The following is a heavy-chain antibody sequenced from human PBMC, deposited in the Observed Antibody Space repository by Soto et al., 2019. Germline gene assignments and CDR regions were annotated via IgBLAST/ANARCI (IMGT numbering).Heavy chain of an antibody. CDR2: IYYSGNT. J-gene: IGHJ4*02. CDR1: GDSISSGGYY. Sequence: SETLSLICTVSGDSISSGGYYWSWIRQPPGKGLEWIGCIYYSGNTYYNPSLKRRFSISVDTSKNQFSLQLSSVTVADTAVYYCARGIGLISWGQGTLVTVSS. D-gene: IGHD2-15*01. CDR3: ARGIGLIS. V-gene: IGHV4-30-4*01.